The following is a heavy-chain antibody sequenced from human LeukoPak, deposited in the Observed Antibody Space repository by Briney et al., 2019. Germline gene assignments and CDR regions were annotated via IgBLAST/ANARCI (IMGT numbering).Heavy chain of an antibody. V-gene: IGHV3-30*03. CDR2: ISYDGSNK. J-gene: IGHJ4*02. D-gene: IGHD3-22*01. Sequence: GRSLRLSCAASGFTFSSYGMHWVRQAPGKGLEWVAVISYDGSNKYYADSVKGRFTISRDNSKNTLYLQMNSLRAEDTAVYHCARDEAGVDVTMMVTGGIDYWGQGALVTVSS. CDR3: ARDEAGVDVTMMVTGGIDY. CDR1: GFTFSSYG.